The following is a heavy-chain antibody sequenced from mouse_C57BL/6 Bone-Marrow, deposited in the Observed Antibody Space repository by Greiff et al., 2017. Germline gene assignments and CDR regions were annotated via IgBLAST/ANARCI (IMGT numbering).Heavy chain of an antibody. V-gene: IGHV5-2*01. CDR2: INSDGGST. D-gene: IGHD1-1*01. CDR1: EYEFPSHD. CDR3: ARGGLYYGSSYWYFDV. Sequence: EVHLVESGGGLVQPGESLKLSCESNEYEFPSHDMSWVRKTPEKRLELVAAINSDGGSTCYPDTMERRFIISRDNTKKTLYLQMSSLRSEDTALYYCARGGLYYGSSYWYFDVWGTGTTVTVSS. J-gene: IGHJ1*03.